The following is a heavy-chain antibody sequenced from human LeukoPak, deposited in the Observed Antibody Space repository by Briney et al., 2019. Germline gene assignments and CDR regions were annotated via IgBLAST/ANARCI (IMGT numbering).Heavy chain of an antibody. CDR2: IYYSGST. D-gene: IGHD7-27*01. J-gene: IGHJ4*02. Sequence: PSETLSLTCTVSGGSINSGGYYWSWIRQHPGQGLEWIGYIYYSGSTYYNPSLKSRVTISVDTSKNQFSLKLSSVTAADTAVYYCARLGPRIPTYDYWGQGTLVTVSS. CDR1: GGSINSGGYY. CDR3: ARLGPRIPTYDY. V-gene: IGHV4-31*03.